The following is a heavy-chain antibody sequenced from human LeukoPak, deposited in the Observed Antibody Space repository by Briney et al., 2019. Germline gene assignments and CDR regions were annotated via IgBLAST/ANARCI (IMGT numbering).Heavy chain of an antibody. D-gene: IGHD1-26*01. V-gene: IGHV3-21*04. CDR2: ISSSSSYI. CDR3: AKDRRDQWVVWFDP. J-gene: IGHJ5*02. Sequence: PGGSLRLSCAASGFTFSSYSMNWVRQAPGKGLEWVSSISSSSSYIYYADSVKGRFTISRDNAKNSLYLQMNSLRAEDTAVYYCAKDRRDQWVVWFDPWGQGTLVTVSS. CDR1: GFTFSSYS.